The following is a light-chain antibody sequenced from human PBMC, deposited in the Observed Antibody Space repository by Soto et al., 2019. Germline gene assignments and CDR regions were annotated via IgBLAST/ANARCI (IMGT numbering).Light chain of an antibody. Sequence: EIRWTQYQGTLSLSPGERATLSCRASQSLNRRYLAWYQQKPGQAPRLLIYDASRRATDIPDRFSGSGSGTDFTLTITRLEPEDFAMYYCQQYAISPPITFGQGTRLEIK. V-gene: IGKV3-20*01. J-gene: IGKJ5*01. CDR3: QQYAISPPIT. CDR1: QSLNRRY. CDR2: DAS.